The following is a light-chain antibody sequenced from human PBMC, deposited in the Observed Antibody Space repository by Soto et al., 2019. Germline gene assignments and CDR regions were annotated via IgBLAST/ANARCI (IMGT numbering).Light chain of an antibody. V-gene: IGLV2-14*01. CDR1: SSDVGGYNF. CDR2: EVT. Sequence: QSALTQPAAVSGSPGQSIAISCTGTSSDVGGYNFVSWYQQHPDKAPKLIVYEVTHRPSGVSNRFSGSKSGNTASLTISGLQGEDEADYYCRSLPGGKIRVFGTGNKVTVL. J-gene: IGLJ1*01. CDR3: RSLPGGKIRV.